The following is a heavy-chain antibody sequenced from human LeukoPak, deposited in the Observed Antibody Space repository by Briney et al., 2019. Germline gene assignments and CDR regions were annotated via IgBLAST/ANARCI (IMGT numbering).Heavy chain of an antibody. CDR1: GYTFTSYD. Sequence: GASVKVSCKASGYTFTSYDINRVRQATGQGLEWMGWMNPNSGNTGYAQKFQGRVTTTRNTSISTAYMELSSLRSEDTAVYYCARNLITIFGVVIQAFAYWGQGTLVTVSS. D-gene: IGHD3-3*01. CDR3: ARNLITIFGVVIQAFAY. J-gene: IGHJ4*02. CDR2: MNPNSGNT. V-gene: IGHV1-8*01.